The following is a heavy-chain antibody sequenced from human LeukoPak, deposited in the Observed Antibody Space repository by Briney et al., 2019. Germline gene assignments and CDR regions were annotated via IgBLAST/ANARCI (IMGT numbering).Heavy chain of an antibody. CDR2: ISSDGSNK. V-gene: IGHV3-30*04. CDR1: GFTFSDYA. D-gene: IGHD2-2*01. Sequence: PGGSLRDSCTASGFTFSDYAMSWVRQAPGKGLEWVAVISSDGSNKYYADSVKGRFTISRDNSKNTLYLQMNSLRAEDTAVYYCARDSVAPAVQYYFDYWGQGTLVTVSS. CDR3: ARDSVAPAVQYYFDY. J-gene: IGHJ4*02.